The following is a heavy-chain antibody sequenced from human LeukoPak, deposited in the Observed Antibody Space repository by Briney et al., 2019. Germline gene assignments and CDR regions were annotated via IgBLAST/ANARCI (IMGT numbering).Heavy chain of an antibody. D-gene: IGHD3-16*01. V-gene: IGHV4-59*12. CDR3: ARDQRGPLYGFDY. J-gene: IGHJ4*02. Sequence: SETLSLTCTVSGGSISSYYWSWIRQPPGKGLEWIGYIYYSGSTYYNPSLKSRVTISVDTSKNQFSLKLSSVTAADTAVYYCARDQRGPLYGFDYWGQGTLVTVSS. CDR1: GGSISSYY. CDR2: IYYSGST.